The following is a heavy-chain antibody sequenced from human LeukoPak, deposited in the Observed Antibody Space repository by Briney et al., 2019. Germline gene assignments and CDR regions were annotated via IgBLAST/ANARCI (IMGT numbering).Heavy chain of an antibody. CDR3: ARASSGQVEVDP. Sequence: SETLSLTCTVSGGSISSGGYYWSWIRQHPGKNLEWIGYIYYSGSTYYNPSLKSRVTISVDTSKNQFSLKLSSVTAADTAVYYCARASSGQVEVDPWGQGTLVTVSS. J-gene: IGHJ5*02. CDR1: GGSISSGGYY. CDR2: IYYSGST. D-gene: IGHD3-22*01. V-gene: IGHV4-31*03.